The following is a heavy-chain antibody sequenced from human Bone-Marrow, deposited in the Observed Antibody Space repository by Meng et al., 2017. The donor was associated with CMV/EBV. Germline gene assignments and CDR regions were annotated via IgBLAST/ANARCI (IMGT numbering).Heavy chain of an antibody. V-gene: IGHV3-43*01. J-gene: IGHJ6*02. CDR1: GFTFDDYT. CDR3: AREEPAAHKAYYYYGMDV. CDR2: IDWDGGST. Sequence: GESLKISCAASGFTFDDYTMHWVRQAPGKGLEWVSLIDWDGGSTYYADSVKGRFTISRDNSKNSLHLQMNSLRIEDTAVYYCAREEPAAHKAYYYYGMDVWGQGTTVTVPS. D-gene: IGHD2-2*01.